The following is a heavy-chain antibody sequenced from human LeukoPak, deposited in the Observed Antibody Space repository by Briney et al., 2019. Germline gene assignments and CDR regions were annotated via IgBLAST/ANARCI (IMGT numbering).Heavy chain of an antibody. Sequence: SETLSLTCAVYSGSFSGYYWTWFRQPPGKGLEWIGEFNHSWGAKYNPSLKSRATISVDTSKNHLSLSLNSVTAADTAVYYCARDLQQWLVFSRAYFDLWGRGTLVTVSS. CDR3: ARDLQQWLVFSRAYFDL. D-gene: IGHD6-19*01. CDR2: FNHSWGA. V-gene: IGHV4-34*01. J-gene: IGHJ2*01. CDR1: SGSFSGYY.